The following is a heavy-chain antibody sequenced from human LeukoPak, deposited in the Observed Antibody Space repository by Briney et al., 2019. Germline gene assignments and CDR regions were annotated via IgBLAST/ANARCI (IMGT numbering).Heavy chain of an antibody. J-gene: IGHJ6*02. V-gene: IGHV3-48*02. CDR1: GFTFSSYS. CDR3: ARDAYDILTGYYKMGTYYGMDV. Sequence: PGGSLRLSCAASGFTFSSYSMNWVRQAPGKGLEWVSYISSSSSTIYYADSVKGRFTISRDNAKNSLYLQMNSLRDEDTAVYYCARDAYDILTGYYKMGTYYGMDVWGQGTTVTVSS. CDR2: ISSSSSTI. D-gene: IGHD3-9*01.